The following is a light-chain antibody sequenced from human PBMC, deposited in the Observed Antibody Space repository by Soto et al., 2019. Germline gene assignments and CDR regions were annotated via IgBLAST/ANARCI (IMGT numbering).Light chain of an antibody. Sequence: QSVLTQPASVSGSPGQSITISCTGTSSDVGSYNLVSWYQQNPGKAPNLMIYEGTKRPSGVSDRFSGSKSGNTASMTISGLQAEDEADYYCCSYAHDTRSGTVVFGGGTKLTVL. CDR2: EGT. V-gene: IGLV2-23*01. CDR1: SSDVGSYNL. CDR3: CSYAHDTRSGTVV. J-gene: IGLJ2*01.